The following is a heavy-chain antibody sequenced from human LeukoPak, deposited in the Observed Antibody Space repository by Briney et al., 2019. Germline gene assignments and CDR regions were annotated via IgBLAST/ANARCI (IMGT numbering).Heavy chain of an antibody. V-gene: IGHV4-34*01. CDR1: GESLNSNH. CDR2: ISHSGKT. D-gene: IGHD3-22*01. CDR3: ASTMIISSYYFDP. Sequence: SETLSLTCALYGESLNSNHWSWIRQPPGKGLEWIGDISHSGKTTYNPSLKSRVTMSTDTSRNQFSLRLTSVTAADTSVYFCASTMIISSYYFDPWGQGTQVIVSS. J-gene: IGHJ4*02.